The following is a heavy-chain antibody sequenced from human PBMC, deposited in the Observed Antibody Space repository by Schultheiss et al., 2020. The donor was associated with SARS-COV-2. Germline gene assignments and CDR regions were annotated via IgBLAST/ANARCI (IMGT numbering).Heavy chain of an antibody. CDR1: GGSVSSGSYY. Sequence: SETLSLTCTVSGGSVSSGSYYWNWIRQPPGKGLEWIGFISYSGSTNYNPSLKSRVTISVDTSKNQFSLRLRSVTAADTAVYYCAREDHAFDIWGQGTMVTVSS. V-gene: IGHV4-61*01. CDR2: ISYSGST. CDR3: AREDHAFDI. J-gene: IGHJ3*02.